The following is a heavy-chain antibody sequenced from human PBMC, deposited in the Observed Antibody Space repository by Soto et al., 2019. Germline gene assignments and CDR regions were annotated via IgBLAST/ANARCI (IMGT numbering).Heavy chain of an antibody. CDR1: GFTFSDYY. CDR2: ISSSSSYT. CDR3: ARAPLPLNDYGERGDTDS. D-gene: IGHD4-17*01. Sequence: GGSLRLSCAASGFTFSDYYMSWIRQAPGKGLEWVSYISSSSSYTNYADSVKGRFTISRDNAKNSLYLQMNSLRAEDTAVYYCARAPLPLNDYGERGDTDSWGQGTLVTVSS. V-gene: IGHV3-11*06. J-gene: IGHJ4*02.